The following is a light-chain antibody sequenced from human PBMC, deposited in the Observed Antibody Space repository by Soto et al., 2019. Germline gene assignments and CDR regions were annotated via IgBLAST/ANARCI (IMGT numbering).Light chain of an antibody. V-gene: IGKV3-11*01. CDR1: QSVSLH. Sequence: EIVLTQSPANLSLSPGERATLSFRASQSVSLHLAWYQQKPGQAPRLLIYGASTRATGIPVRFSGSGSGTDFTLTISSLEPEDFAVYYCQQRSNWAPITFGPGTKVDIK. CDR3: QQRSNWAPIT. CDR2: GAS. J-gene: IGKJ3*01.